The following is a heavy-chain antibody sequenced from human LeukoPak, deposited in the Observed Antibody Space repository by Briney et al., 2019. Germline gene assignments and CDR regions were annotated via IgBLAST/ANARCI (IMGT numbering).Heavy chain of an antibody. J-gene: IGHJ4*02. CDR3: ARGVATINFDY. CDR2: IYTSGST. D-gene: IGHD5-24*01. V-gene: IGHV4-61*02. CDR1: GGSISSGSHY. Sequence: SQTLSLTCTVSGGSISSGSHYWSWIRQPAGKGLEWIGRIYTSGSTNYNPSLKSRVTISVDRSKNQFSPKLSSVTAADTAVYYCARGVATINFDYWGQGTLVTVSS.